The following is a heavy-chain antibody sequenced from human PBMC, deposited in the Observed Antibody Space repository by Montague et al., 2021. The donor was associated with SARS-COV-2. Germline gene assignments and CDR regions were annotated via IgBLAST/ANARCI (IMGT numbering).Heavy chain of an antibody. CDR2: IYSGGSSA. J-gene: IGHJ5*02. V-gene: IGHV3-23*03. Sequence: SLRLSCAASGFTFSSYAMSWVRQAPGKGLEWVSVIYSGGSSAYYADSVKGRFTISRDNSKNTLYLQMNSLRAEDTAVYCCATTTGLGSWGQGTLVTVSS. D-gene: IGHD4-17*01. CDR3: ATTTGLGS. CDR1: GFTFSSYA.